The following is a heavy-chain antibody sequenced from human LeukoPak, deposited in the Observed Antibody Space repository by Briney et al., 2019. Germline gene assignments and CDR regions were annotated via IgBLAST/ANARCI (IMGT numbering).Heavy chain of an antibody. CDR1: GFTFSSYA. V-gene: IGHV3-30*04. CDR3: ARDGEPHGYYDSSGYHDY. J-gene: IGHJ4*02. Sequence: PGGSLRLSCAASGFTFSSYAMHWVSQAPGKGLEWVAVISYDGSNKYYADSVKGRFTISRDNSKNTLYLQMNSLRAEDTAVYYCARDGEPHGYYDSSGYHDYWGQGTPVTVSS. D-gene: IGHD3-22*01. CDR2: ISYDGSNK.